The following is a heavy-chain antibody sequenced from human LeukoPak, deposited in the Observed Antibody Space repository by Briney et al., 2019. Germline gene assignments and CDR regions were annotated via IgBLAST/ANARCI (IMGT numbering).Heavy chain of an antibody. CDR1: GYTLTELS. J-gene: IGHJ4*02. Sequence: ASVKVSCKVSGYTLTELSMHWVRQAPGKGLEWMGGFDPEDGETIYAQKFQGRVTMTEDTSTDTAYMELSSLRSEDTAVYYCATSWRLLRHVDYWGQGTLVTASS. V-gene: IGHV1-24*01. D-gene: IGHD3-22*01. CDR2: FDPEDGET. CDR3: ATSWRLLRHVDY.